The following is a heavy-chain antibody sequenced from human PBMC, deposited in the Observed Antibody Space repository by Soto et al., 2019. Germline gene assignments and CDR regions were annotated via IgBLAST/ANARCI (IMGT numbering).Heavy chain of an antibody. Sequence: GGSLRLSCAASGFTFSGSAMHWVRQASGKGLEWVGRIRSKANSYATAYAASVKGRFTISRDDSKNTAYLQMNSLKTEDTAVYYCTRLGTTTGDAFDIWGQGTTVTVSS. D-gene: IGHD1-1*01. CDR1: GFTFSGSA. V-gene: IGHV3-73*01. CDR2: IRSKANSYAT. CDR3: TRLGTTTGDAFDI. J-gene: IGHJ3*02.